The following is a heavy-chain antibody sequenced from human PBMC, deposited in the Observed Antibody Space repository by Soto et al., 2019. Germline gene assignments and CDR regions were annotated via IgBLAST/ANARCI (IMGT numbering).Heavy chain of an antibody. D-gene: IGHD5-12*01. CDR1: GYTFTGYY. J-gene: IGHJ4*02. CDR3: ARTNSGYDWEGY. CDR2: INANSGAT. V-gene: IGHV1-2*02. Sequence: QVQLVQSGAEVKKPGASVKVSCKASGYTFTGYYLHWVRQAPGQGLEWMGWINANSGATSYAQKLQGRVTLPRDTSIGTADMELSRLRPDDTAVYYCARTNSGYDWEGYWGQGTLVTVST.